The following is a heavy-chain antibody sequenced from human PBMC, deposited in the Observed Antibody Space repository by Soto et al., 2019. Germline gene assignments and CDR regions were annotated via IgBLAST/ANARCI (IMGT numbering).Heavy chain of an antibody. D-gene: IGHD5-18*01. CDR1: GFTFSSYG. V-gene: IGHV3-30*18. CDR2: ISYDGSNK. Sequence: GGSLRLSCAASGFTFSSYGMHWVRQAPGKGLEWVAVISYDGSNKYYADSVKGRFTISRDNSKNTLYLQMNSLRAEDTAVYYCAKERTKGGYSYGYGYYYYYGMDVWGQGTTVTVSS. J-gene: IGHJ6*02. CDR3: AKERTKGGYSYGYGYYYYYGMDV.